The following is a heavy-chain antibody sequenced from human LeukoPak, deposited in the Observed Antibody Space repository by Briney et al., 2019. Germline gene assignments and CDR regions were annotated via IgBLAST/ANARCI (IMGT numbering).Heavy chain of an antibody. CDR3: AKATCSGASCYRFDY. CDR1: GGSISSYY. D-gene: IGHD2-15*01. V-gene: IGHV3-23*01. Sequence: ETLSLTCTVSGGSISSYYWSWLRQAPGKGLEWVSSISGSGGSSTYYADSVKGRFTISRDNSKNTLYLQMNSLRAEDTAVYYCAKATCSGASCYRFDYWGQGTLVTVSS. CDR2: ISGSGGSST. J-gene: IGHJ4*02.